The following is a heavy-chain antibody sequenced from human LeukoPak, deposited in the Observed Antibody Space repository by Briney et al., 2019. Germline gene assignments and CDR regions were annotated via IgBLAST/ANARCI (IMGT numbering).Heavy chain of an antibody. Sequence: SGPALVKPTQTLTLTCTFSGFSLSTSGMCVSWIRQPPGKALEWLARIDWDDDKYYSTSLKTRLTISKDTSKNQVVLTMTNMDPEDTATYYCARMYYYGSGTSGMDVWGQGTTVTVSS. V-gene: IGHV2-70*11. CDR1: GFSLSTSGMC. J-gene: IGHJ6*02. CDR3: ARMYYYGSGTSGMDV. D-gene: IGHD3-10*01. CDR2: IDWDDDK.